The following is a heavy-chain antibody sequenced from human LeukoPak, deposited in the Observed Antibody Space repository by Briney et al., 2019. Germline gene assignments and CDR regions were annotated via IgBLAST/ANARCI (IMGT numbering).Heavy chain of an antibody. CDR2: INTNSGDP. CDR3: ARFRPHGYYDTFDI. J-gene: IGHJ3*02. CDR1: GYTFTNYG. Sequence: RASVKVSCKASGYTFTNYGVNWVRQAPGEGLEWMGWINTNSGDPTYAQGFTGRFVFSLDTSVSTAYLQISSLRAEDTAVYYCARFRPHGYYDTFDIWGQGQWSPSL. D-gene: IGHD5-18*01. V-gene: IGHV7-4-1*02.